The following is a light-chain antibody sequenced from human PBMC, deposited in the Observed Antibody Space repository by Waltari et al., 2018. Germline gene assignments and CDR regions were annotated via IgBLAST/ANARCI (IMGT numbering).Light chain of an antibody. V-gene: IGLV2-14*03. CDR1: SSDVGGYKY. Sequence: QSALTQPASVSGSPGQSITISCTGTSSDVGGYKYVSWYQQHPDKAPKLMLYDVNNPPSGVSKRFSGSKSGDTASLTISRLQAEDEADYYCSSYTSSTIPVFGTGTKVTVL. CDR3: SSYTSSTIPV. CDR2: DVN. J-gene: IGLJ1*01.